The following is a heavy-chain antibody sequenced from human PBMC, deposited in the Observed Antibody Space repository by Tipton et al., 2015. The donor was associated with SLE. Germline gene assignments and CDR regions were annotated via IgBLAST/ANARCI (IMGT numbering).Heavy chain of an antibody. CDR1: GFTFDDYA. D-gene: IGHD6-13*01. CDR2: IRWDGTRT. CDR3: AKDGSGSLPSNGFDH. Sequence: SLRLSCVASGFTFDDYAMDWIRQAPGKGLEWVALIRWDGTRTYYADSVQGRFTISRDNSRNSLYLQMNSLRAEDTALYFCAKDGSGSLPSNGFDHWGQGILVTVSS. J-gene: IGHJ5*02. V-gene: IGHV3-43D*03.